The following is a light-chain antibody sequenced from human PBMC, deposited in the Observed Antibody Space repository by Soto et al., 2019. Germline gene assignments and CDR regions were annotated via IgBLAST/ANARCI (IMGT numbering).Light chain of an antibody. CDR2: GAS. V-gene: IGKV3-15*01. CDR1: QSISDT. J-gene: IGKJ5*01. Sequence: EIVMTQSPATLSVSPGGRATLSCRASQSISDTLAWYQQKPGQAPRLLIYGASKRATGFPARFSGSGSGTDFTLTISSLQSEDFAVYYCQQYKNWPPITFGQGTRLEIK. CDR3: QQYKNWPPIT.